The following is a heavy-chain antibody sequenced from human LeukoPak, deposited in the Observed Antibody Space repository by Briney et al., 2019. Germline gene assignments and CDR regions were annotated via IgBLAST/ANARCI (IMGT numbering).Heavy chain of an antibody. Sequence: ASVKVSCKASGYTFTSYYMHWVRQAPGQGLEWMGIINPGGGSTSCAQKFQGRVTMTRDTSTSTVYMELSRLRSDDTAVYYCAREPCSSTSCGNENDDDYWGQGTLVTVSS. CDR3: AREPCSSTSCGNENDDDY. V-gene: IGHV1-46*01. D-gene: IGHD2-2*01. J-gene: IGHJ4*02. CDR1: GYTFTSYY. CDR2: INPGGGST.